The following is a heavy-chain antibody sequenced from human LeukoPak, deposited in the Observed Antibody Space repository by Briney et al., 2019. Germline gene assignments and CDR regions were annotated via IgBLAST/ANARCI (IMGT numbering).Heavy chain of an antibody. CDR1: GGSISTSGYY. CDR2: IYYSGST. D-gene: IGHD3-22*01. Sequence: SETLSLTCTVSGGSISTSGYYGAWIRQPPGKGLEWIGYIYYSGSTNYNPSLKSRVTISVDTSKNQFSLKLSSVTAADTAVYYCAREGVNYYDSSGYYYRRMGRPFDYWGQGTLVTVSS. CDR3: AREGVNYYDSSGYYYRRMGRPFDY. J-gene: IGHJ4*02. V-gene: IGHV4-61*08.